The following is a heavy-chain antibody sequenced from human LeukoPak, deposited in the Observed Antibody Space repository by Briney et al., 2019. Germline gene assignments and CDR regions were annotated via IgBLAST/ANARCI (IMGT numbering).Heavy chain of an antibody. J-gene: IGHJ6*03. D-gene: IGHD3-3*01. CDR1: GGTFSSYA. CDR3: ARGPLLEWLLDYYYYYMDV. V-gene: IGHV1-69*01. Sequence: SVKVSCKASGGTFSSYAISWVRQAPGQGLEWMGGIIPIFGTANYAQKFQGRVTITADESTSTAYMELSSLRSEDTAVYYCARGPLLEWLLDYYYYYMDVWGKGTTVTVSS. CDR2: IIPIFGTA.